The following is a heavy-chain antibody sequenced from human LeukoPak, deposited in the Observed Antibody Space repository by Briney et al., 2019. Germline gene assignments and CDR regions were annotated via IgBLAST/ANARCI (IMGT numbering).Heavy chain of an antibody. D-gene: IGHD6-19*01. CDR3: ARATLGSGWYVVWFDP. CDR2: IYYSGST. J-gene: IGHJ5*02. CDR1: GGSISSGGYY. Sequence: SSETLSLTCTVSGGSISSGGYYWSWIRQHPGKGLEWIGYIYYSGSTYYNPSLKSRVTISVDTSKNQFSLKLSSVTAADTAVYYCARATLGSGWYVVWFDPWGQGTLVTVSS. V-gene: IGHV4-31*03.